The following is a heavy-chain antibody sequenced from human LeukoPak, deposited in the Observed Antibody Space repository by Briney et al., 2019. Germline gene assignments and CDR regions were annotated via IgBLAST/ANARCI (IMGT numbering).Heavy chain of an antibody. D-gene: IGHD4-17*01. CDR2: IIPIFGTA. V-gene: IGHV1-69*06. Sequence: SVKVSCKASGGTFSSYAISWVRQAPGQGLEWMGGIIPIFGTANYAQKFQGRVTITADKSTSTAYMELSSLRSEDTAVYYCARDHDYEGRFDPWGQGTLVTVSS. CDR1: GGTFSSYA. CDR3: ARDHDYEGRFDP. J-gene: IGHJ5*02.